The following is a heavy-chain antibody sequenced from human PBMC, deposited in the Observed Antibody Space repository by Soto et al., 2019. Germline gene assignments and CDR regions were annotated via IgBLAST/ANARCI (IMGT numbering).Heavy chain of an antibody. J-gene: IGHJ6*03. V-gene: IGHV2-70*11. D-gene: IGHD4-17*01. CDR2: IDWDDDK. CDR1: GFSLSTSGMC. CDR3: ARAYGDLPGYYMDV. Sequence: SGPTLVNPTQTLTLTCTFSGFSLSTSGMCVSWIRQPPGKALEWLARIDWDDDKYYSTSLKTRLTISKDTSKNQVVLTMTNMDPVDTSTYYCARAYGDLPGYYMDVWGKETTVTVSS.